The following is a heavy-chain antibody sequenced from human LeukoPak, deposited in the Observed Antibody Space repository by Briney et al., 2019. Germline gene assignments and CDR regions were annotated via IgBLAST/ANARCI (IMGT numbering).Heavy chain of an antibody. J-gene: IGHJ4*02. Sequence: SDTLSLTCTVSGGAISTNGYYWGWIRQPPGKGLEWIGSLYHLGSTYYNASLKSRVTMSVDTSQNQFSLRLISVTAADTAVYYCAGLLSDKRGFGYWGQGTLVTVSS. D-gene: IGHD2/OR15-2a*01. CDR3: AGLLSDKRGFGY. CDR1: GGAISTNGYY. CDR2: LYHLGST. V-gene: IGHV4-39*01.